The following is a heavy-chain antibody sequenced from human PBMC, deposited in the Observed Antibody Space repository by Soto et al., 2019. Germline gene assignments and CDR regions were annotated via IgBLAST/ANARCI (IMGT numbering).Heavy chain of an antibody. CDR1: GFTFSTYS. Sequence: GGSLRLSCAASGFTFSTYSMNWVRQAPGKGLEWVSYISSSSSTIFYTDSVKGRFTISRDNSKNTLYLQMNSLRAEDTAVYYCAKELLDRTSIVGATPWFDPWGQGTLVTVSS. J-gene: IGHJ5*02. D-gene: IGHD1-26*01. CDR2: ISSSSSTI. CDR3: AKELLDRTSIVGATPWFDP. V-gene: IGHV3-48*01.